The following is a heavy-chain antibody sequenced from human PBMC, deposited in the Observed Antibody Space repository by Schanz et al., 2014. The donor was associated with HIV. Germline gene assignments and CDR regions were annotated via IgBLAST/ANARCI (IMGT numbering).Heavy chain of an antibody. V-gene: IGHV3-11*04. CDR2: ISGSGDYV. CDR3: ARAKWPPRSRHFDF. CDR1: GFTFSDHY. D-gene: IGHD6-13*01. Sequence: VQLVESGGGLVKPGGSLRLSCAASGFTFSDHYMTWIRQAPGKGLECVSYISGSGDYVHYEDSVQGRFAISRDNTRNFLYLEMSTLTAADTAVYYCARAKWPPRSRHFDFWGQGNLVTVSS. J-gene: IGHJ4*02.